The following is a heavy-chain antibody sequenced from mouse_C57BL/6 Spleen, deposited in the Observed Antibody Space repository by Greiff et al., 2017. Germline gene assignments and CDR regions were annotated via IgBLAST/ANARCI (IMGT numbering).Heavy chain of an antibody. V-gene: IGHV1-7*01. Sequence: VQLQQSGAELVKPGASVKLSCKASGYTFTSYWMHWVKQRPGQGLEWIGYINPSSGYTKYNQKFKDKATLTAAKSSSTAYMQLSSLTYEDSAVYYWARKYPYALDDWGKGTTVTVSS. CDR1: GYTFTSYW. D-gene: IGHD5-1*01. CDR3: ARKYPYALDD. J-gene: IGHJ4*01. CDR2: INPSSGYT.